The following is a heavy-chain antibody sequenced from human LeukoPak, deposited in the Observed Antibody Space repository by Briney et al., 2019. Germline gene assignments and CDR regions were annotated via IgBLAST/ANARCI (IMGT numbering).Heavy chain of an antibody. CDR3: AMGPEVGATPFDY. J-gene: IGHJ4*02. D-gene: IGHD1-26*01. CDR1: GGSISSYY. V-gene: IGHV4-59*01. Sequence: SETLSLTCTVSGGSISSYYWSWLRQPPGKGLEWIGYIYYSGSTNYNPSLKSRVTISVDTSKNQFSLKLSSVTATDTAVYYCAMGPEVGATPFDYWGQGTLVTVSS. CDR2: IYYSGST.